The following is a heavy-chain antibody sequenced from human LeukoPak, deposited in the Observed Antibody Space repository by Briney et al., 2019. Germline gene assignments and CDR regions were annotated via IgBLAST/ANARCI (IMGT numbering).Heavy chain of an antibody. CDR2: IIPIFGTA. CDR1: GYTFTSYY. V-gene: IGHV1-69*13. Sequence: ASVKVSCKASGYTFTSYYMHWVRQAPGQGLEWMGGIIPIFGTANYAQKFQGRVTITADESTSTAYMELSGLRSEDTAVYYCARVPSLTIRGLIFDYWGQGTLVTVSS. J-gene: IGHJ4*02. CDR3: ARVPSLTIRGLIFDY. D-gene: IGHD3-10*01.